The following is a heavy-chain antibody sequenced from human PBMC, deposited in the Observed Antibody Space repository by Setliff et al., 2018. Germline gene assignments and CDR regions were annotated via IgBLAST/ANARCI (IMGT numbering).Heavy chain of an antibody. CDR3: ARERGYYLDSTNYYYYFDY. Sequence: TCAVYGGSFSTYYWNWIRQPPGKGLEWMGGIMPIFGTTNYAQKFQGRVTIITDESTSTAYMELSSLRSEDTAVYYCARERGYYLDSTNYYYYFDYWGQGTLVTVSS. V-gene: IGHV1-69*05. CDR2: IMPIFGTT. CDR1: GGSFSTYY. D-gene: IGHD3-22*01. J-gene: IGHJ4*02.